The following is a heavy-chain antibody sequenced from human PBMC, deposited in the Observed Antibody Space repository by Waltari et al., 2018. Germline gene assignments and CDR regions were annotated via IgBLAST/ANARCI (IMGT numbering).Heavy chain of an antibody. J-gene: IGHJ5*02. D-gene: IGHD2-2*01. V-gene: IGHV1-69*14. Sequence: QVQLVQSGAEVKKPGSSVKVSCKASGGTFSSYAISWVRQAPGQGLEWMGGIIPSLGTANYAQKFQGRVTITADKSTSTAYMELSSLRSEDTAVYYCARDHLSSSTSYGFDPWGQGTLVTVSS. CDR1: GGTFSSYA. CDR3: ARDHLSSSTSYGFDP. CDR2: IIPSLGTA.